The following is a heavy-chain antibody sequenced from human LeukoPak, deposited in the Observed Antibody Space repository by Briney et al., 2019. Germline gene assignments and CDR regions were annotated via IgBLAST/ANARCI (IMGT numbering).Heavy chain of an antibody. Sequence: PGGSLRLSCAASGFTFTNYGLSWVRQAPGKGLEWVAFIRYDGSNKYYADSVKGRFTISRDNSKNTLYLQMNSLRAEDTAVYYCAKDLSTYYYDSSGTAYYFDYWGQGTLVTVSS. CDR2: IRYDGSNK. D-gene: IGHD3-22*01. V-gene: IGHV3-30*02. J-gene: IGHJ4*02. CDR3: AKDLSTYYYDSSGTAYYFDY. CDR1: GFTFTNYG.